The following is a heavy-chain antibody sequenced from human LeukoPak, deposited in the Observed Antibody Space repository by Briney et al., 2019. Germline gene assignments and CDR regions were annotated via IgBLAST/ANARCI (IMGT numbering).Heavy chain of an antibody. CDR2: IWYDGSNK. D-gene: IGHD4-23*01. V-gene: IGHV3-33*01. J-gene: IGHJ4*02. CDR3: ARESRWEQYYLDY. Sequence: PGRSLRLSCAASGFTFSSYGMHWVRQAPGKGLEWVAVIWYDGSNKYYADSVKGRFTISRDNSENTLYLQMNSLRAEDTAVYYCARESRWEQYYLDYWGQGTLVTVSS. CDR1: GFTFSSYG.